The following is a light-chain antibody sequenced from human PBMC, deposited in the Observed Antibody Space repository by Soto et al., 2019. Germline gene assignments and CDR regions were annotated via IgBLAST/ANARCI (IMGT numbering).Light chain of an antibody. CDR1: SSDVGGYNY. V-gene: IGLV2-14*01. Sequence: QSVLTQPASVSGSPGQSITISCTGTSSDVGGYNYVSWYQQHPGKAPKLMIYDVSKRPSGVSNRFSGSKSGNTSSLTISGLQAEDEADYYCSSYTSSSTPVFGGGTKLTVL. J-gene: IGLJ2*01. CDR3: SSYTSSSTPV. CDR2: DVS.